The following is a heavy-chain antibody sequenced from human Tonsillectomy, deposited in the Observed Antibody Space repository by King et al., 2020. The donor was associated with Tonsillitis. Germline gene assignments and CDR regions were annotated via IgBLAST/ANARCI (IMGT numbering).Heavy chain of an antibody. Sequence: VQLQESGPGLVKPSETLSLTCTVSGDSISNYYWNWFRRPPGKELEWMGYIHDSETTNYNPSLKSRVTISIDTSKNQFSLKLTSVTAADTAVYYFAGGCSSTSCYLPLLWGQGTLVTVSS. D-gene: IGHD2-2*01. CDR3: AGGCSSTSCYLPLL. CDR2: IHDSETT. V-gene: IGHV4-59*01. CDR1: GDSISNYY. J-gene: IGHJ4*02.